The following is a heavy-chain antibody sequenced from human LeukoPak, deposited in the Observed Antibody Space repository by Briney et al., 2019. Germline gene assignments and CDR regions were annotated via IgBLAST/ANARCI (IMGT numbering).Heavy chain of an antibody. CDR1: GGSISSYY. J-gene: IGHJ6*03. D-gene: IGHD2-2*01. CDR3: ARGVNRGSNYYYYMDV. CDR2: IYYSGST. V-gene: IGHV4-59*01. Sequence: PSETLSLTCTVSGGSISSYYWSWIRQPPGKGLEWIGYIYYSGSTNYNPSLKSRVTISVDTSKNQFSLKLSSVTAADTAVYYCARGVNRGSNYYYYMDVWGKGTTVTVSS.